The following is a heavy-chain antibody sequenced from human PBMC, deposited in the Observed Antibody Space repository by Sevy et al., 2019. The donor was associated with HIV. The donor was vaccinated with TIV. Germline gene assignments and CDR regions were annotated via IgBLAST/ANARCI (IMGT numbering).Heavy chain of an antibody. J-gene: IGHJ6*02. D-gene: IGHD1-26*01. CDR1: GVSISSSSYD. Sequence: SETLSLTCTVSGVSISSSSYDWGWIRQPPGKGLEWIASFFFTGSTYYNPSLKSRVTISVDTSNNQFSLKLNSVTAADTALYYCARASPEHYYGMDVWGQGTTVTVSS. CDR3: ARASPEHYYGMDV. CDR2: FFFTGST. V-gene: IGHV4-39*01.